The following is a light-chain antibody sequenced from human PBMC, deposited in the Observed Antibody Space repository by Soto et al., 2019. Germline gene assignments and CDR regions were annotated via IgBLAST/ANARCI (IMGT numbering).Light chain of an antibody. V-gene: IGKV4-1*01. Sequence: DIVMTQSPDYLAVSLGERATIHCKSQQSVFSSTKNRNHLSWYQQQPGKAPKLLIYAASSLHSGVPSRFSGSGSWTDFTLTISRLEPEDFAVYYCQQYDNTLWTFGQGTKVEIK. CDR2: AAS. CDR1: QSVFSSTKNRNH. CDR3: QQYDNTLWT. J-gene: IGKJ1*01.